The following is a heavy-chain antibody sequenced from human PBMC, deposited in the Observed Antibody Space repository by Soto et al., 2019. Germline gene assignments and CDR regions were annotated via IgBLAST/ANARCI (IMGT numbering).Heavy chain of an antibody. J-gene: IGHJ4*02. D-gene: IGHD2-2*01. CDR3: AREGGPVPALLNYFDY. CDR2: IWYDGSNR. V-gene: IGHV3-33*01. Sequence: QVQLVESGGGVVQPGRSLRLSCAASGFTFSNFGMHWVRQAPGKGLEWVAIIWYDGSNRYTADSVKGRFTISRDNSRNTLYLQMNSLRAEDTAVYYCAREGGPVPALLNYFDYWGPGTLVTVSS. CDR1: GFTFSNFG.